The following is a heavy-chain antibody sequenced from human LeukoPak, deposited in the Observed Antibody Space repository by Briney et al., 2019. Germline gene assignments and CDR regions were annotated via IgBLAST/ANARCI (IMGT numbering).Heavy chain of an antibody. CDR1: GGTFSSYS. Sequence: ASVKVSCKASGGTFSSYSNSRVRQDPRQALEWMGGIIPIFGTANYAQKCQGRVTITADKSTSTAYMELSSLRSEDTAVYYCARDGGDWGQGTLVTVSS. J-gene: IGHJ4*02. CDR3: ARDGGD. CDR2: IIPIFGTA. V-gene: IGHV1-69*06. D-gene: IGHD3-3*01.